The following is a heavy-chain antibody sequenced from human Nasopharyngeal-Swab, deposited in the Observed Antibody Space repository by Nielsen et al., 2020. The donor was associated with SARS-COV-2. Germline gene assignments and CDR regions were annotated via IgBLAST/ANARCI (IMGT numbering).Heavy chain of an antibody. CDR2: ISSSSSTI. J-gene: IGHJ4*02. Sequence: GGSLRLSCAASGFTFSSYSMNWVRQAPGKGLEWVSYISSSSSTIYYADSVKGRFTISRDNAKNSLYLQMNRMRDEEKEGEDCARAGGGYSGYVGYWGQGTLVTVSS. D-gene: IGHD5-12*01. CDR1: GFTFSSYS. V-gene: IGHV3-48*02. CDR3: ARAGGGYSGYVGY.